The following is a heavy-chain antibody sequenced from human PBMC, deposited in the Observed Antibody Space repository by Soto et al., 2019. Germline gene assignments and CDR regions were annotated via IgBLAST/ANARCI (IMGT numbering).Heavy chain of an antibody. V-gene: IGHV4-34*01. Sequence: PWETLSLTCAVYDGSFTGFHWTWVRRPPGKGLEWIGEIKHSGSTNYNPSLTRRVTISVDTSKNQFSLKLNSVTAADTAVYYCARGVPFGHYSMDVWGQGTTVTVSS. CDR1: DGSFTGFH. CDR2: IKHSGST. D-gene: IGHD3-3*01. J-gene: IGHJ6*02. CDR3: ARGVPFGHYSMDV.